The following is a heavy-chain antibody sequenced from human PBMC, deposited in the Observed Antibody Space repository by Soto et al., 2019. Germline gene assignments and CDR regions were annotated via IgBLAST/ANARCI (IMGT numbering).Heavy chain of an antibody. D-gene: IGHD6-19*01. V-gene: IGHV3-48*01. CDR3: ARRTSGWYSDY. J-gene: IGHJ4*02. Sequence: EVQLVESGGGLVQPGGSLRLSCAASGFTFSSYSTIWVRQAPGKGLECVSYIDSGGGTIYYADSVKGRFTISRDNVKNSLYLQINSLRAEDTAVYYCARRTSGWYSDYCGLATLVTVSS. CDR2: IDSGGGTI. CDR1: GFTFSSYS.